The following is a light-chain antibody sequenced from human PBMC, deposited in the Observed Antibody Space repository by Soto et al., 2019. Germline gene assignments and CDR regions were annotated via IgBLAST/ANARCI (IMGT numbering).Light chain of an antibody. V-gene: IGLV2-14*01. J-gene: IGLJ3*02. CDR1: SSDVGGYNF. CDR2: EVN. CDR3: SSYTSIAGV. Sequence: QSVLTQPASVSGSPGQSITISCTGTSSDVGGYNFVSWYQQHPGEAPKLMIFEVNNRPSGVSNRFSGSQSGNTASLTISGLQAEDEADYYCSSYTSIAGVFGGGTKVTVL.